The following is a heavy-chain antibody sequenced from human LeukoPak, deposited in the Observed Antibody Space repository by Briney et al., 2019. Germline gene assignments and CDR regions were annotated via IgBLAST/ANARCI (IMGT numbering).Heavy chain of an antibody. CDR1: GFTFSSYW. J-gene: IGHJ4*02. CDR3: ARESGYSSGWYGFDY. V-gene: IGHV3-7*01. CDR2: IKQDGSEK. Sequence: GGSLRLSCAASGFTFSSYWMSWVRQAPGKGLEWVANIKQDGSEKYYVDSVKGRFTISRDNAKNSLYLQMNSLRAEDTAVYYCARESGYSSGWYGFDYWGQGTLVTVSS. D-gene: IGHD6-19*01.